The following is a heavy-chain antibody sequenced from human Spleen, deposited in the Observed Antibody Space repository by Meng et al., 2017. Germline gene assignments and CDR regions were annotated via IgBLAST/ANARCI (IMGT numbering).Heavy chain of an antibody. CDR2: ISYSGAT. CDR3: ARRITIFGVVMNYYFDY. CDR1: GGSMSSGIF. D-gene: IGHD3-3*01. J-gene: IGHJ4*02. V-gene: IGHV4-30-4*01. Sequence: QVQLQESGPRLVRPSQTLSLTCPVSGGSMSSGIFWIWIRQPPGKGLEWIGYISYSGATYYNPSLKSRLTMSVDTAKNQFSLSLSSVTAADTAVYYCARRITIFGVVMNYYFDYWGQGTLVTVSS.